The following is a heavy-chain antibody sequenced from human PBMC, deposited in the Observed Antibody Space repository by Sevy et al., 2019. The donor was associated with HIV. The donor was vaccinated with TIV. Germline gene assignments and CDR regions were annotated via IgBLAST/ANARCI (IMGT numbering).Heavy chain of an antibody. CDR3: SRHRGDSNTWGRGFYGMDV. D-gene: IGHD6-13*01. CDR2: IRSKFNNYAT. CDR1: GFSFSGSA. Sequence: GWSLRLSCVASGFSFSGSAMHWVRQSSGKGLEWIGRIRSKFNNYATAYAASMKGRFTISRDDSNNTAYQQMNSLKTEDTAVYYCSRHRGDSNTWGRGFYGMDVWGQGTTVTVSS. J-gene: IGHJ6*02. V-gene: IGHV3-73*01.